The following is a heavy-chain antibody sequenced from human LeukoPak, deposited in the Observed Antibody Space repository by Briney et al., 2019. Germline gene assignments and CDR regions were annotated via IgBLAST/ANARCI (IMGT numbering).Heavy chain of an antibody. J-gene: IGHJ3*02. V-gene: IGHV4-34*01. Sequence: SETLSLTCGVYGGSFSGYYWSWIRQPPGKGLEWIGEINHSGSTNYNPSVKSRVTISVDTSKNQFSLKVRSVTAADTAVYYCARGDVDPYAFDIWGQGTMVTVSS. CDR1: GGSFSGYY. D-gene: IGHD3-10*02. CDR3: ARGDVDPYAFDI. CDR2: INHSGST.